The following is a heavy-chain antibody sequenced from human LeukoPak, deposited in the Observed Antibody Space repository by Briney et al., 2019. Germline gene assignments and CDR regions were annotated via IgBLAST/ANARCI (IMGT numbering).Heavy chain of an antibody. J-gene: IGHJ3*02. V-gene: IGHV4-59*12. CDR1: GGSISSYY. CDR3: AREHYDYVWGSYRNDAFDI. CDR2: IYYSGST. Sequence: PSETLSLTCTVSGGSISSYYWSWIRQPPGKGLEWIGYIYYSGSTNYNPSLKSRVTISVDTSKNQFSLKLSSVTAADTAVYYCAREHYDYVWGSYRNDAFDIWGQGTMVTVSS. D-gene: IGHD3-16*02.